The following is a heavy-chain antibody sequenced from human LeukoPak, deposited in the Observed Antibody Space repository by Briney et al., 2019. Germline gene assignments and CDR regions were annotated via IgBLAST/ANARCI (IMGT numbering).Heavy chain of an antibody. CDR3: AGMNSDSPYGDYYYYGMDV. J-gene: IGHJ6*02. CDR1: GGSISSYY. V-gene: IGHV4-4*07. CDR2: IYTSGST. D-gene: IGHD4-17*01. Sequence: SETLSLTCTVSGGSISSYYWSWIRQPAGKGLEWIGRIYTSGSTNYNPSLKSRVTMSVDTSKNQFSLKLSSVTAADTAVYYWAGMNSDSPYGDYYYYGMDVWGQGTTVTVSS.